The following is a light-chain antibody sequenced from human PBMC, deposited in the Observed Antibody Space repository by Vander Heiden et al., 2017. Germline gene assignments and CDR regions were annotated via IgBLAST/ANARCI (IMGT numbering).Light chain of an antibody. CDR2: DDD. V-gene: IGLV3-21*02. CDR3: QVWDSSSDHPSVV. CDR1: NIGSKS. J-gene: IGLJ2*01. Sequence: SYVLTQPPSVSVAPGQTARLTCGGNNIGSKSVHWYQQKPGQAPVLVVYDDDDRPSGIPERFSGSNSGNSATLTISRVEAGDEADYYCQVWDSSSDHPSVVFGGGTKLTVL.